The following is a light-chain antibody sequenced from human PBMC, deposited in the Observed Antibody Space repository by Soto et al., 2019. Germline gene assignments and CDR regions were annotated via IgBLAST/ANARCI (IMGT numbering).Light chain of an antibody. CDR1: QSIATY. V-gene: IGKV1-39*01. CDR3: QQSYTTPRLS. Sequence: DIQMTQSPSSLSAPVGDRVTITCRASQSIATYFNWYQQKPGKAPRLLIYGTSSLQSGVPSRFSGSGSGTDFTLSISSLQPEDFATYYCQQSYTTPRLSFGGGTRVDLK. J-gene: IGKJ4*01. CDR2: GTS.